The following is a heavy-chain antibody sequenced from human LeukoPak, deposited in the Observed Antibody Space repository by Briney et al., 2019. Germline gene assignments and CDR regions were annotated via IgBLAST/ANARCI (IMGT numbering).Heavy chain of an antibody. CDR3: ARVGYCSGGTCQNWFDP. CDR1: GYSISSGYY. Sequence: SEALSLTCTVSGYSISSGYYWGWIRLPPKKGLEWIGIINHSGSTHYSTSLNSRVTISVDKSTNQFSLHLRSVTAADTALYFRARVGYCSGGTCQNWFDPWGQGTLVTVSS. V-gene: IGHV4-38-2*02. J-gene: IGHJ5*02. D-gene: IGHD2-15*01. CDR2: INHSGST.